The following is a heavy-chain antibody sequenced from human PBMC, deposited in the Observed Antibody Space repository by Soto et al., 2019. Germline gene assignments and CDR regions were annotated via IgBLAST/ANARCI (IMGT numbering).Heavy chain of an antibody. CDR2: INAENGNT. Sequence: VASVKVSCKASGYTFTTYAMHWVRQAPGQRLEWMGWINAENGNTKYSQKFQGRVTISRDNAKNSLYLQMNSLRAEDTAVYYCASDCSSTSCYMTHWGQGTLVTVSS. D-gene: IGHD2-2*02. J-gene: IGHJ4*02. CDR3: ASDCSSTSCYMTH. V-gene: IGHV1-3*01. CDR1: GYTFTTYA.